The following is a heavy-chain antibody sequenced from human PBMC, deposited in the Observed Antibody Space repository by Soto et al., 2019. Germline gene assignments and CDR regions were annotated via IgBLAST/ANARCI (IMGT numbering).Heavy chain of an antibody. CDR2: ISAYNGNT. J-gene: IGHJ6*03. Sequence: ASVKVSCKASGYTFTSYGISLVRQAPGQGLEWMGWISAYNGNTNYAQKLQGRVTMTTDTSTSTAYMELRSLRSDDTAVYYCVRATTSYYYYYYMDVWGKGTTVTVSS. CDR1: GYTFTSYG. D-gene: IGHD1-7*01. CDR3: VRATTSYYYYYYMDV. V-gene: IGHV1-18*01.